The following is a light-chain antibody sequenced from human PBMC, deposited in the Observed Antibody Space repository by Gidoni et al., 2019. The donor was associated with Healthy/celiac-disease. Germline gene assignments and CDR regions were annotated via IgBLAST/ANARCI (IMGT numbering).Light chain of an antibody. CDR2: QDS. J-gene: IGLJ2*01. V-gene: IGLV3-1*01. CDR1: KLGDKY. Sequence: SYELTQPPSLSVSPAQTASLTCSGDKLGDKYACWYQQKPGQSPVLVIYQDSKRPSGIPERFSGSNSGNTATLTISGTQAMDEADYYCQAWDSSTEDVVFGGGTKLTVL. CDR3: QAWDSSTEDVV.